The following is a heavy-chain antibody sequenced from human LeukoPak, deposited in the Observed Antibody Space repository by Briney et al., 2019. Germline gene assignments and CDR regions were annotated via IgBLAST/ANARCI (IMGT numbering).Heavy chain of an antibody. CDR3: ARDSQYAMDV. Sequence: QPGRSLRLSCAASGFTFSGYFMHWVRQAPGKGLEWVAIISSDGNTKYYADSVKGRFTISRGNSKNTLYLQMNSLRAEDTAVYYCARDSQYAMDVWGQGTTVTVS. CDR2: ISSDGNTK. V-gene: IGHV3-30-3*01. CDR1: GFTFSGYF. J-gene: IGHJ6*02.